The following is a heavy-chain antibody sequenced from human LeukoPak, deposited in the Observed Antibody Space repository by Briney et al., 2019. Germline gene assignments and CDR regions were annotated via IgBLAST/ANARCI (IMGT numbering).Heavy chain of an antibody. CDR2: IYHSGST. CDR1: GGSTSSGGYS. J-gene: IGHJ6*02. V-gene: IGHV4-30-2*01. Sequence: SETLSLTCAVSGGSTSSGGYSWSWIRQPPGKGLEWIGYIYHSGSTYYNPSLKSRVTISVDRSKNQFSLKLSSVTAADTAVYYCARAGSSSWYGYYYYGMDVWGQGTTVTVSS. CDR3: ARAGSSSWYGYYYYGMDV. D-gene: IGHD6-13*01.